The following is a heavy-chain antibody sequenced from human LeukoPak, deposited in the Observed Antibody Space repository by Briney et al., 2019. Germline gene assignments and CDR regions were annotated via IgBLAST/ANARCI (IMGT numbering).Heavy chain of an antibody. CDR2: IWYDGSNK. CDR1: GFTFSSYG. V-gene: IGHV3-33*06. CDR3: AKDRFLEYYYYMDV. J-gene: IGHJ6*03. D-gene: IGHD3-3*01. Sequence: GGSLRLSCAASGFTFSSYGMHWVRQAPGKGLEGVAVIWYDGSNKYYADSVKGRFTISRDNSKNTLYLQMNSLRAEDTAVYYCAKDRFLEYYYYMDVWGKGTTVTVSS.